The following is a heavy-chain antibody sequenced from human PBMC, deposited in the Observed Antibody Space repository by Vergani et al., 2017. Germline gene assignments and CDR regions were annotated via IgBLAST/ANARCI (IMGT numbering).Heavy chain of an antibody. CDR1: GFTFSSYA. V-gene: IGHV3-23*04. Sequence: VQLVESGGGLVQPGGSLRLSCAASGFTFSSYAMTWVRQAPGKGLEWVSTITGSGDSTYYADSVKGRFTISRNNSKNTLYLQMNSLRAEDTAAYYCAKDVLACGSCYGSSFDYWGQGTLVTVSS. D-gene: IGHD2-15*01. J-gene: IGHJ4*02. CDR2: ITGSGDST. CDR3: AKDVLACGSCYGSSFDY.